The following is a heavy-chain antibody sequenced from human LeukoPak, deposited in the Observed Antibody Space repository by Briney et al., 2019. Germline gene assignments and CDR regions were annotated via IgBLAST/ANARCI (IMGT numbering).Heavy chain of an antibody. CDR3: ARHVLVYDRIAAAGTCYFDY. CDR2: IYYSGST. J-gene: IGHJ4*02. V-gene: IGHV4-39*01. CDR1: GGSISSSSYY. D-gene: IGHD6-13*01. Sequence: SETLSLTCTVSGGSISSSSYYWGWIRQPPGKGLEWIGSIYYSGSTYYNPSLKSRVTISVDTSKNQFSLKLSSVTAADTAMYYCARHVLVYDRIAAAGTCYFDYWGQGTLVTVSS.